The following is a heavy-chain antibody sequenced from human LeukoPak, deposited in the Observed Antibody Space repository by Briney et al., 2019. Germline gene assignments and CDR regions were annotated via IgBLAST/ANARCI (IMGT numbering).Heavy chain of an antibody. Sequence: PGSSVKVSCKASGGTFSSYAISWVRQAPGQGLEWMGRIFPIFATANYAQKFQGRVTITADESTSTAYMELSSLRSEDTAVYYCARESGSYEAYFDYWGQGTLVTVSS. D-gene: IGHD1-26*01. CDR1: GGTFSSYA. V-gene: IGHV1-69*15. CDR2: IFPIFATA. J-gene: IGHJ4*02. CDR3: ARESGSYEAYFDY.